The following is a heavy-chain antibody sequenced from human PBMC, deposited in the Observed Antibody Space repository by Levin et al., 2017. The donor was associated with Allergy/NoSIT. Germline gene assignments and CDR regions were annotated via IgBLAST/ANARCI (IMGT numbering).Heavy chain of an antibody. J-gene: IGHJ4*02. Sequence: LSLTCAASGFTFSSYGMHWVRQAPGKGLEWVAVIWSDGSNKYYADSVKGRFSISRDNSKNTLYLQMNSLRAEDTAVYYCARGKDRLDYWGQGTLVTVSS. V-gene: IGHV3-33*01. CDR1: GFTFSSYG. CDR3: ARGKDRLDY. CDR2: IWSDGSNK. D-gene: IGHD2-21*01.